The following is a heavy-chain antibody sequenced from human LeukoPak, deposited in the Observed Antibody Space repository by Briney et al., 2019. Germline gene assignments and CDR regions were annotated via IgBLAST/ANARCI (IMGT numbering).Heavy chain of an antibody. CDR2: IGSDGRTT. J-gene: IGHJ4*02. D-gene: IGHD3-10*01. CDR1: GFTFSGYV. CDR3: AAYYYDSGTSSRGGFDY. V-gene: IGHV3-23*01. Sequence: GGSLRLSCAASGFTFSGYVMSWVRQAPGKGLVWVSVIGSDGRTTSYADSVKGRFTTSRDNSKNTVYLKMDSLRPEDTAVYYCAAYYYDSGTSSRGGFDYWGQGAQVTVSS.